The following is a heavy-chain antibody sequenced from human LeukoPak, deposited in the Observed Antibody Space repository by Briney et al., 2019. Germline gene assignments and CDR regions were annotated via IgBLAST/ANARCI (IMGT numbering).Heavy chain of an antibody. CDR2: ISGSGGST. Sequence: GGSLRLSCAASGFAFSSYAMSWVRQAPGKGLEWVSAISGSGGSTYYADSVKGRFTISRDNSKNTLYLQMNSLRAEDTAVYYCAKHRSALSVRFDYWGQGTLVTVSS. J-gene: IGHJ4*02. CDR1: GFAFSSYA. V-gene: IGHV3-23*01. D-gene: IGHD3-10*01. CDR3: AKHRSALSVRFDY.